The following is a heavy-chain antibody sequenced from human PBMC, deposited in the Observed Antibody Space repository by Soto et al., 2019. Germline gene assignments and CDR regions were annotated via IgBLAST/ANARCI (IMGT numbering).Heavy chain of an antibody. CDR3: ASGYDPESDWFDP. D-gene: IGHD5-12*01. CDR2: IYYSGST. CDR1: GCSISSYY. J-gene: IGHJ5*02. Sequence: SETLSLTCTVSGCSISSYYWSWIRQPPGKGLEWIGYIYYSGSTNYNPSLKSRVTISVDTSKNQFSLKLSSVTAADTAVYYCASGYDPESDWFDPWGQGTLVTVSS. V-gene: IGHV4-59*08.